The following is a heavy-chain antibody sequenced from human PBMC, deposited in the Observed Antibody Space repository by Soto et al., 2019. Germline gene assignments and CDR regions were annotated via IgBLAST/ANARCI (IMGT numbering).Heavy chain of an antibody. Sequence: SETLSLTCTVSGGSVSSGSYYWSWIRQPPGKGLEWIGYIYHSGSTYYNPSLKSRVTVSVDRSKNQFSLKLSSVTAADTAVYYCAREGPGRGYDDAFDIWGQGTMVTVSS. CDR2: IYHSGST. V-gene: IGHV4-30-2*01. J-gene: IGHJ3*02. D-gene: IGHD3-10*01. CDR3: AREGPGRGYDDAFDI. CDR1: GGSVSSGSYY.